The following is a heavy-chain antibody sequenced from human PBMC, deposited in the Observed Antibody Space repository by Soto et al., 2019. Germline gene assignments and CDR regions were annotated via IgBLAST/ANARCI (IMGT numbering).Heavy chain of an antibody. D-gene: IGHD5-18*01. V-gene: IGHV4-34*01. CDR1: GGSFSGYY. Sequence: PSETLSLTCAVYGGSFSGYYWSWIRQPPGKGLEWIGEINHSGSTNYNPSLKSRVTISVDTSKNQFSLKLSSVTAADTAVYYCARDHLWLHYYYGMDVWGQGTTVTVSS. CDR3: ARDHLWLHYYYGMDV. J-gene: IGHJ6*02. CDR2: INHSGST.